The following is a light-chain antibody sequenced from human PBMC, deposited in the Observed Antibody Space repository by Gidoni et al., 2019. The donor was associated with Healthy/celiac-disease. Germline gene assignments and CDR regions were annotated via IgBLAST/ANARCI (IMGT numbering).Light chain of an antibody. CDR3: QQSYSTPRT. CDR2: AAS. CDR1: QSISSY. J-gene: IGKJ2*01. Sequence: DIQMTQSPSSLSASVGDRVTITCRASQSISSYLNWYQQKPGKAPKLLIYAASSLQSGVPSRFSGSGSGPDFTLTLSRLQPEDFATYYCQQSYSTPRTFGQGTKLEIK. V-gene: IGKV1-39*01.